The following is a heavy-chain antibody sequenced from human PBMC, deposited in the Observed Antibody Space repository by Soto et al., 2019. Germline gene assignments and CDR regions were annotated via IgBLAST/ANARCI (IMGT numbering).Heavy chain of an antibody. Sequence: QVQLVQSGAEVKKPGSSVKVSCKASGGTFSSYAISWVRQAPGQGLEWMGGIIPIFGTANYAQKFQGRVTITEDESTSTAYLERSSLRSEDTDVYYCAREGSRDGYNYNWFYPWGQGTLVTVSS. D-gene: IGHD5-12*01. V-gene: IGHV1-69*12. J-gene: IGHJ5*02. CDR3: AREGSRDGYNYNWFYP. CDR1: GGTFSSYA. CDR2: IIPIFGTA.